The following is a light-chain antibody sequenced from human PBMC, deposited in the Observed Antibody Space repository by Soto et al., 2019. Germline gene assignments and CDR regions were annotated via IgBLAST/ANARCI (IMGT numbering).Light chain of an antibody. CDR2: KAC. CDR1: QSSLYSSNNKNS. J-gene: IGKJ5*01. V-gene: IGKV1-5*03. Sequence: IVLTKSPYSLAVSLGDRATITFSSVQSSLYSSNNKNSLSWYQQNPGKAPQLVIYKACSLEGGVASRFRVSGCGIEFRLTISSMQPDDFGTYYCQQYDSFSFTFGQGTRLEIK. CDR3: QQYDSFSFT.